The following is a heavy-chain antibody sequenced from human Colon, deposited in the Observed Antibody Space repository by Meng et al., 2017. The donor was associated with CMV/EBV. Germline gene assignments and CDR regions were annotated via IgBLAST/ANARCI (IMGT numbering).Heavy chain of an antibody. V-gene: IGHV3-7*01. CDR3: ARWYSRSSGWFDP. D-gene: IGHD6-6*01. J-gene: IGHJ5*02. CDR1: GFTFNNFW. Sequence: SCVASGFTFNNFWMSWVRQVPGKGLEWVANINQDGSEKYYVDSVKGRFTISRDNAKNSLYLQMNSLRAEDTAVYYCARWYSRSSGWFDPWGQGTLVTVSS. CDR2: INQDGSEK.